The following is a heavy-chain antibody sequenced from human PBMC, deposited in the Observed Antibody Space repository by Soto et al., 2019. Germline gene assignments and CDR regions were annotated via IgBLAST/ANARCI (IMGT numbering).Heavy chain of an antibody. J-gene: IGHJ4*02. D-gene: IGHD3-10*01. CDR1: GFTFDDYT. Sequence: EVQLVESGGVVVQPGGSLRLSCAASGFTFDDYTMHWVRQAPGKGLEWVSLISWDGGSTYYADSVKGRFTISRDNSKNSLYRQMNSLRTEDTALYYCEKWKRGGFGELFPLDYWGQGTLVTVSS. CDR3: EKWKRGGFGELFPLDY. V-gene: IGHV3-43*01. CDR2: ISWDGGST.